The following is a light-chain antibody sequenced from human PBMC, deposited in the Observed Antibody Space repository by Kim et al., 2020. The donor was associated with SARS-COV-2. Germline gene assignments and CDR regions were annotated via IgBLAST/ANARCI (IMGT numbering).Light chain of an antibody. CDR2: SNN. CDR3: SAWDDSLNGVV. Sequence: ELTQPPSASGTPGQRVTISCSGSSSNIGSNTVNWYQQLPGTAPKLLIYSNNQRPSGVPDRFSGSKSGTSASLAISGLQSEDEADYYCSAWDDSLNGVVFGGGTQLTVL. CDR1: SSNIGSNT. J-gene: IGLJ2*01. V-gene: IGLV1-44*01.